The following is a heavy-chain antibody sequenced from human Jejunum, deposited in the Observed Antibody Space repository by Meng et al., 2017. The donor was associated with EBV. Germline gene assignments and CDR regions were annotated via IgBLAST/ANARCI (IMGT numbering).Heavy chain of an antibody. CDR3: AKLLKY. Sequence: VQVLGSGGGLVQAGGSLGLACAASGFSFSNSAMSWVRQAPGKGLEWVSVISGSAGNTYYADSVKGRFTISRDLSNNTLYLQMNSLRAEDTAIYYCAKLLKYWGQGTLVTVSS. CDR2: ISGSAGNT. J-gene: IGHJ4*02. V-gene: IGHV3-23*01. CDR1: GFSFSNSA.